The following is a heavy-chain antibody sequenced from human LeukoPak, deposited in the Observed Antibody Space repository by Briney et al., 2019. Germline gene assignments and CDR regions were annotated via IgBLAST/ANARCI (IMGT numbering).Heavy chain of an antibody. CDR1: GFTFSGHS. CDR2: ITSTATHT. D-gene: IGHD1-26*01. CDR3: ARDGSPNYGYYAFFDN. J-gene: IGHJ4*02. Sequence: GGSLRLSCATSGFTFSGHSMSWVRQAPGKGLEWVSSITSTATHTYYADSVKGRFTISRDNAENSLILQTSSLTVADTGIYYCARDGSPNYGYYAFFDNWGQGTLVTVPS. V-gene: IGHV3-21*01.